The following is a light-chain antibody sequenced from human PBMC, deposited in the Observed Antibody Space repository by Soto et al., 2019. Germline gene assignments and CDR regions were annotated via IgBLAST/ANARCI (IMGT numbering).Light chain of an antibody. CDR2: KAS. CDR1: QTISSW. Sequence: EIKMTQSPVTLSLSIGDRVTITCRASQTISSWLAWYQQKPGKAPKLLIYKASTLKSGVPSRFSGSGSGTEFTLTISSLQPDYFATYYCQHYNSYSEAFGQGTKV. J-gene: IGKJ1*01. CDR3: QHYNSYSEA. V-gene: IGKV1-5*03.